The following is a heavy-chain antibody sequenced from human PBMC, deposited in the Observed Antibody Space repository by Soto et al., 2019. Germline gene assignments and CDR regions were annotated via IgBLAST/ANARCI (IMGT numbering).Heavy chain of an antibody. V-gene: IGHV2-5*02. Sequence: QITLKESGPTLVKPTQTLTLTCTFSGFSLSTSGVGVGWIRQPPGKALDWLALIYWDDDKSYSPSLKSRLTITKDTSKNQVVLTMTNMDPLYISTYYCLRSGWYAKYDYWGQGTLVTVSS. CDR1: GFSLSTSGVG. CDR3: LRSGWYAKYDY. CDR2: IYWDDDK. J-gene: IGHJ4*02. D-gene: IGHD6-19*01.